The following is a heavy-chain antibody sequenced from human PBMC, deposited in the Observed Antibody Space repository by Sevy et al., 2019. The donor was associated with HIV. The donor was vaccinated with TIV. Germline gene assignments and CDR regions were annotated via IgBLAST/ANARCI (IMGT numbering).Heavy chain of an antibody. D-gene: IGHD2-15*01. CDR3: ARDLGGQEAWAFDI. V-gene: IGHV4-59*01. CDR1: GGSISTYY. CDR2: IYHSGST. J-gene: IGHJ3*02. Sequence: SETLSLTCTVSGGSISTYYWSWIRQPTGKRLEWIGYIYHSGSTDYNPSLKSRVTISVDTSKNQFSLRLTSLTAADTAVYYCARDLGGQEAWAFDIWGQGTTVTVSS.